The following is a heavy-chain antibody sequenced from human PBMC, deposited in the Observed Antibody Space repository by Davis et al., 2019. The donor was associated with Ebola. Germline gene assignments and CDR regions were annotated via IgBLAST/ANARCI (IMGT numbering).Heavy chain of an antibody. Sequence: AASVKVSCKASGYTFTSYYMHWVRQAPGQGLEWMGIINPSGGSTIYAQKFQGRVTMTEDTSTDTAYMELSSLRSEDTAVYYCATGVKSDGAFDYWGQGTLVTVSS. CDR1: GYTFTSYY. J-gene: IGHJ4*02. V-gene: IGHV1-46*01. CDR2: INPSGGST. D-gene: IGHD4-17*01. CDR3: ATGVKSDGAFDY.